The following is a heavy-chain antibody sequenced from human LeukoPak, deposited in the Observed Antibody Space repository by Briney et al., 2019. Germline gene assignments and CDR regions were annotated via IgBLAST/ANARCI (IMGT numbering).Heavy chain of an antibody. CDR2: INPNGGGS. D-gene: IGHD6-19*01. Sequence: ASVKVSCKASGYTFTGYYMHWVRQAPGQGLEWMGWINPNGGGSNYAQKFQGRVTMTGDTSISTAYMELSRLRSDDTAVYYCARDWSAGTTQIDYWGQGTLVTVSS. J-gene: IGHJ4*02. CDR3: ARDWSAGTTQIDY. V-gene: IGHV1-2*02. CDR1: GYTFTGYY.